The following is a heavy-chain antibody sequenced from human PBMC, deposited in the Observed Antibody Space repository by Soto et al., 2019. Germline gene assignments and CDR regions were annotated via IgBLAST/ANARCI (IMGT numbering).Heavy chain of an antibody. D-gene: IGHD1-26*01. Sequence: QVTLKESGPVLAKPTETLTLTCTVSGFSLSNARMGVSWIRQPPGKALEWLAHIFSNDEKSYSTSLKSRLTISKDTSKSQVVLTMTNMDPVDTATYYCARIRRDPVGATPHFDYWGQGTLVTVSS. J-gene: IGHJ4*02. CDR3: ARIRRDPVGATPHFDY. CDR2: IFSNDEK. V-gene: IGHV2-26*01. CDR1: GFSLSNARMG.